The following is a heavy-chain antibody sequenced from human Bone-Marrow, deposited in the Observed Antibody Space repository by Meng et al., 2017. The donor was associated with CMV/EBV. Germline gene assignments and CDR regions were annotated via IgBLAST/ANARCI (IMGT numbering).Heavy chain of an antibody. V-gene: IGHV4-34*01. CDR2: INHSGST. J-gene: IGHJ6*02. D-gene: IGHD2-2*02. CDR1: GGSFSGYY. Sequence: SETLSLTCAVYGGSFSGYYWSWTRQPPGKGLEWIGEINHSGSTNYNPSLKSRVTISVDTSKNQFSLKLSSVTAADTAVYYCARGTKKSCSSTSCYRGYYYYYGMDVWGQGTTVTASS. CDR3: ARGTKKSCSSTSCYRGYYYYYGMDV.